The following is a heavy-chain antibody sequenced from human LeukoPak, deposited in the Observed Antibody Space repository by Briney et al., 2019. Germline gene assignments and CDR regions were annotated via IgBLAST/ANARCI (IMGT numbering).Heavy chain of an antibody. V-gene: IGHV3-23*01. D-gene: IGHD3-22*01. J-gene: IGHJ4*02. Sequence: AGGSLRLSCAASGFTFSSYAMSWVRQAPGKGLEWVSAISGSGGSTYYADSVKGRFTISRDNSKNTLYLQMNSLRAEDTAVYYCAKDGGYYYDSSGYSLPFDYWGQGTLVTVSS. CDR1: GFTFSSYA. CDR3: AKDGGYYYDSSGYSLPFDY. CDR2: ISGSGGST.